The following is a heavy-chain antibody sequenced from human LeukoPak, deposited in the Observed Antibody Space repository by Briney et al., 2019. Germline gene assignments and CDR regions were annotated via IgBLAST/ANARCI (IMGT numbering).Heavy chain of an antibody. CDR1: VGPISSSSYY. CDR3: ARRSVDLLYDRDY. V-gene: IGHV4-39*01. D-gene: IGHD3-22*01. Sequence: SETLSLTSTVSVGPISSSSYYGGWIRQPPGKGLGWIGSIYYSGSTYYNPPLKSRVTISVDTSKNQFSLKLSSVTAADTAVYYCARRSVDLLYDRDYWGQGTLVTVSS. CDR2: IYYSGST. J-gene: IGHJ4*02.